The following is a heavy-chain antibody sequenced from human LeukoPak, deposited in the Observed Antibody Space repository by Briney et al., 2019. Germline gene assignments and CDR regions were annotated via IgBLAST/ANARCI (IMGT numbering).Heavy chain of an antibody. D-gene: IGHD6-13*01. V-gene: IGHV4-59*12. Sequence: SETLSLTCTVSGGSISSYYWSWIRQPPGKGLEWIGYIYYSGSTNYNPSLKSRVTISVDTSKNQFSLKLSSVTAADTAVYYCAREKEQQLYYFDYWGQGTLVTVSS. CDR2: IYYSGST. J-gene: IGHJ4*02. CDR1: GGSISSYY. CDR3: AREKEQQLYYFDY.